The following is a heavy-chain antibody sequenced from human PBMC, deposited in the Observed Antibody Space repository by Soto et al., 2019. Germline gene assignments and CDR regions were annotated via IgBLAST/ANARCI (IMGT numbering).Heavy chain of an antibody. Sequence: PGESLKISCKGSGYNFTTFWIGWVRQMPGKGLEWMGIIYPGDSETKYSPDFEGQVTVSADRSTNTAYLQWRSLRASDTAMYYCARLGFPGAIYFDSWRLRTLVTVSS. CDR1: GYNFTTFW. CDR3: ARLGFPGAIYFDS. J-gene: IGHJ4*02. V-gene: IGHV5-51*01. CDR2: IYPGDSET.